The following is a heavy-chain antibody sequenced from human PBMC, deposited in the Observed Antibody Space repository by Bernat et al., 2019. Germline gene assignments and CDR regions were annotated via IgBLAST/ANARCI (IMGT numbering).Heavy chain of an antibody. CDR3: AKDLGVSMMLCHGRFDP. CDR2: ITGSGASS. V-gene: IGHV3-23*01. CDR1: GFTFRSYA. Sequence: EVQLLESGGGLVQPGGSLRLSCAASGFTFRSYAMSWVRQAPGKGLEWVSAITGSGASSYYADSRKGRFTISIDNSKNTLYLQRNSLGANDTAVYYCAKDLGVSMMLCHGRFDPWGQGTLVTVSS. D-gene: IGHD3-16*01. J-gene: IGHJ5*02.